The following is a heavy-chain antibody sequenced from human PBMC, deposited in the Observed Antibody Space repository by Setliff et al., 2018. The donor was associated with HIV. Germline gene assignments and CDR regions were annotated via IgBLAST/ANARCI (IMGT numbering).Heavy chain of an antibody. CDR3: ARSLPQRSYFDY. D-gene: IGHD1-26*01. V-gene: IGHV1-2*02. CDR2: INPKSGGT. Sequence: GASVKVSCKASGYTFTDYYMHWVRQAPGQGLEWMGWINPKSGGTNTAQRFQGRISMTRDTSISTAYRELSSLRSDDAAVYYCARSLPQRSYFDYWGQGTLVTVSS. J-gene: IGHJ4*02. CDR1: GYTFTDYY.